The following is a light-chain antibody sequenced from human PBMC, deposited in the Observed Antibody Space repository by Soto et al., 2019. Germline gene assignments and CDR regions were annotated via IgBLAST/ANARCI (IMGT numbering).Light chain of an antibody. J-gene: IGLJ2*01. CDR3: AAWYNSLNGPV. V-gene: IGLV1-44*01. CDR1: SSNIGSNT. Sequence: QAVVTQPPSASGTPGQRVTISCSGSSSNIGSNTVYWYQQLPGTAPKLLIYSNNQRPSGVTDRFSGSKSGTSASLAISGLKSEDEADYYCAAWYNSLNGPVFGGETKLTVL. CDR2: SNN.